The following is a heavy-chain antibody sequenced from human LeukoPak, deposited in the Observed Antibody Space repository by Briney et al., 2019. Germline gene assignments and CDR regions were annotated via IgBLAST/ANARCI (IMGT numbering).Heavy chain of an antibody. CDR2: ISGSGGST. J-gene: IGHJ4*02. Sequence: PGGSLRLSCAASGFTFSSYAMSWVRQAPGKGLEWVSAISGSGGSTYYADSVKGRFTISRDNSKNTLYLQMNSLRAEDTAVYYCAKVILKWFGELLPTGYWGQGTLVTVSS. CDR3: AKVILKWFGELLPTGY. CDR1: GFTFSSYA. D-gene: IGHD3-10*01. V-gene: IGHV3-23*01.